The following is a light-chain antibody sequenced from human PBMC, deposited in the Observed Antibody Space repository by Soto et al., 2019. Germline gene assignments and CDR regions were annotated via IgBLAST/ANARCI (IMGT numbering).Light chain of an antibody. Sequence: QSVLTQPASVSGSPGQSITISCAGTSSDIGSYNLVSWYQQLPGKAPKLIISEVNERPSEISDRFSGSKSGNMASLTISGLQAEDEAHYYCCSYAGSSMLVFGGGTKLTVL. CDR3: CSYAGSSMLV. J-gene: IGLJ3*02. V-gene: IGLV2-23*02. CDR2: EVN. CDR1: SSDIGSYNL.